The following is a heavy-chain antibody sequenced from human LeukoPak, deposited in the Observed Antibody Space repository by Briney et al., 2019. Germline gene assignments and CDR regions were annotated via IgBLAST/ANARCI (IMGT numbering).Heavy chain of an antibody. CDR2: ISRSGTTI. V-gene: IGHV3-48*03. J-gene: IGHJ4*02. CDR3: ARMGHTYGQGFVY. D-gene: IGHD5-18*01. Sequence: AGSLTLSCVPYAFTFTSYEMKWVRQAAGTGLEWVLCISRSGTTIYYTNFMKGRLTLARDNAKHSLDLQMNSLRAEDTAIYYCARMGHTYGQGFVYWGQGTLVTVCS. CDR1: AFTFTSYE.